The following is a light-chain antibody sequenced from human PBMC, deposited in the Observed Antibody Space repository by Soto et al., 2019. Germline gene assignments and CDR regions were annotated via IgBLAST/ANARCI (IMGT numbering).Light chain of an antibody. CDR3: TSYTSSSTLDV. V-gene: IGLV2-14*01. CDR1: SSDVGGYNY. Sequence: QSALTQPASVSGSLGQSITISCTGTSSDVGGYNYVSWYQQHPGKAPKLMIYEVSNRPLGVSNRFSGSKSGNTASLTISGLQAEDEADYYCTSYTSSSTLDVFGTGTKVTVL. J-gene: IGLJ1*01. CDR2: EVS.